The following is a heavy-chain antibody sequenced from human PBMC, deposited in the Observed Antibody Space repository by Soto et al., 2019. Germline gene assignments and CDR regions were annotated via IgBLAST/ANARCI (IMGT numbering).Heavy chain of an antibody. V-gene: IGHV4-59*01. D-gene: IGHD2-2*01. CDR2: IYYSGST. J-gene: IGHJ4*02. Sequence: SETLSLTCTVSGGSISSYYWSWIRQPPGKGLEWFGYIYYSGSTNYNPSLKSRVTISVDTSKKQFSLKLSSVTAADTAVYYCARDSHYCSSTSCHLSDYWGQGTLVTVSS. CDR3: ARDSHYCSSTSCHLSDY. CDR1: GGSISSYY.